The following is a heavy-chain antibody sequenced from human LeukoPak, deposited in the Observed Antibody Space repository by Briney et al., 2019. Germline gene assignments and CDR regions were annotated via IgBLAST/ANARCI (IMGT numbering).Heavy chain of an antibody. CDR3: TVTRGRYCMDV. D-gene: IGHD4-11*01. V-gene: IGHV3-48*01. J-gene: IGHJ6*03. Sequence: GGSLRLSCAASGFSFSTYSMSWVRQAPGKGLEWVSYIKSDATITYYADSVRGRFTISRDNAKDSLYLEMNSLRAEDTAVYYCTVTRGRYCMDVWGKGSTVTVSS. CDR2: IKSDATIT. CDR1: GFSFSTYS.